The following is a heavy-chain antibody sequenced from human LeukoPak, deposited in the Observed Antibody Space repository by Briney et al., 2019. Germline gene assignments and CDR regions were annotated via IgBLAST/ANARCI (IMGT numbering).Heavy chain of an antibody. Sequence: ASVKVSCKASGYTFTGYYMHWVRQAPGQGLEWMGWISAYNGNTDYAQKLQGRVTMTTDTSTSTAYMELRSLRSDDTAVYYCARRLRAAFDIWGQGTMVTVSS. J-gene: IGHJ3*02. CDR2: ISAYNGNT. CDR3: ARRLRAAFDI. V-gene: IGHV1-18*04. CDR1: GYTFTGYY.